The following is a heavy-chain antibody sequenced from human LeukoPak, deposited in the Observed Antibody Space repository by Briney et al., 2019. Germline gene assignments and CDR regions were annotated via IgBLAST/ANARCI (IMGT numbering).Heavy chain of an antibody. Sequence: GGSLRLSCAASGFTFSSYGMHWVRQAPGKGLEWVAFIRYDGSNKYYADSVKGRFTISRDNSKNTLYLQMNSLRAEDTAVYNCAKDRWYYDSSGYYLDYWGQGTLVTVSS. D-gene: IGHD3-22*01. V-gene: IGHV3-30*02. CDR3: AKDRWYYDSSGYYLDY. CDR2: IRYDGSNK. J-gene: IGHJ4*02. CDR1: GFTFSSYG.